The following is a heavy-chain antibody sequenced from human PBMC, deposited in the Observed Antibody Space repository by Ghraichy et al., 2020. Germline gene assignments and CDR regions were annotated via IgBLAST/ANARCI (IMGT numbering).Heavy chain of an antibody. CDR1: GFTLSRYG. Sequence: GESLRLSCVASGFTLSRYGMHWVRQAPGKGLEWVAVISYDGSHKDYADSVQGRFTIFRDNSKNTLYLQMNSLRAEDTALYYCAKDPFGLGTSYYYMDVWGTGTTVTVSS. CDR2: ISYDGSHK. J-gene: IGHJ6*03. CDR3: AKDPFGLGTSYYYMDV. V-gene: IGHV3-30*18. D-gene: IGHD3-10*01.